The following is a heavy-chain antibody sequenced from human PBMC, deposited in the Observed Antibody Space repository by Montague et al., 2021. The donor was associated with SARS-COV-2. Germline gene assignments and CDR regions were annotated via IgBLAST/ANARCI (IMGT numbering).Heavy chain of an antibody. CDR3: ARGGSSSSGVY. J-gene: IGHJ4*02. D-gene: IGHD6-6*01. CDR1: GGSFSGYL. Sequence: SETLSLTCAVHGGSFSGYLWSWIRQPPGKGLEWIGQINHSGNTNYNPSLMSRVTISVDMSKSQFSLRLSSVTAADTAVYYCARGGSSSSGVYWGQGTLVTVSS. V-gene: IGHV4-34*01. CDR2: INHSGNT.